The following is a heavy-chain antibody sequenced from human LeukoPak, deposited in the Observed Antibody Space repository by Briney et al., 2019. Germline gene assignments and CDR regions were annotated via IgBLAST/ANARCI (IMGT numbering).Heavy chain of an antibody. CDR1: GGSFSGYY. CDR2: INHSGST. D-gene: IGHD6-13*01. Sequence: SETLSLTRAVYGGSFSGYYWSWIRQPPGKGLEWIGEINHSGSTNYNPSLKSRVTISVDTSKNQFSLKLSSVTAADTAVYYCAKGPPPYSSSRVVFDYWGQGTLVTVSS. CDR3: AKGPPPYSSSRVVFDY. V-gene: IGHV4-34*01. J-gene: IGHJ4*02.